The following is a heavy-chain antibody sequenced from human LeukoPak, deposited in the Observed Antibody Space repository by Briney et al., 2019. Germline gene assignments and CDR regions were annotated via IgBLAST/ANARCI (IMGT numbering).Heavy chain of an antibody. CDR1: GYTFTNYG. D-gene: IGHD5-24*01. CDR3: ARSDLGTITAGAFNY. J-gene: IGHJ4*02. CDR2: ISGYQGST. Sequence: APVKVSCKASGYTFTNYGITWVRQAPGQGLEWMGWISGYQGSTKYAQNFQGRVTMTIDTSTSTAYMDLRSLRSDDTAIYFCARSDLGTITAGAFNYWGQGTLVAVSS. V-gene: IGHV1-18*01.